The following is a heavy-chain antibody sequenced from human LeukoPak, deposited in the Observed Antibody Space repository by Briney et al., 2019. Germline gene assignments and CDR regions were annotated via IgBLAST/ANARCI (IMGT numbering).Heavy chain of an antibody. J-gene: IGHJ4*02. CDR2: MNPNSGNT. Sequence: GASVKVSCKASGYTFTSYDINWVRQATGQGLEWMGWMNPNSGNTGYAQKFQGRVTMTRNTSISTAYMELSSLRSEDTAVYYCARVKPGRFPFDYWGQGTLVTVFS. CDR3: ARVKPGRFPFDY. CDR1: GYTFTSYD. V-gene: IGHV1-8*01.